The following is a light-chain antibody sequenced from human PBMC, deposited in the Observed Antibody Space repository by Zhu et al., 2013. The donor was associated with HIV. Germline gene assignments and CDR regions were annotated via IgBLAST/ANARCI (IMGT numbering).Light chain of an antibody. CDR2: AAS. J-gene: IGKJ3*01. CDR3: QKYNSAPFT. CDR1: QTVSNY. V-gene: IGKV1-27*01. Sequence: DIQMTQSPPSLSASVGDRVTITCRASQTVSNYLNWYQQKPGKAPKLLIYAASTLQGGVPGVPSRFSGSGSGTDFTLTISSLQPEDVATYYCQKYNSAPFTFGPGTKVDIK.